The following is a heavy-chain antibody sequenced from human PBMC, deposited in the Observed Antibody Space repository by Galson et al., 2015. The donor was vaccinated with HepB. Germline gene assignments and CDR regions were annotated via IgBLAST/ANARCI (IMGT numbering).Heavy chain of an antibody. CDR2: INPSGGST. J-gene: IGHJ6*02. D-gene: IGHD5-18*01. Sequence: SVKVSCKASGYTFTSYYMHWVRQAPGQGLEWMGIINPSGGSTSYAQKFQGRVTMTRDTSTSTVYMELSSLRSEDTAVYYCAREVGYSYGPLIYYYYGMDVWGQGTTVTVSS. CDR1: GYTFTSYY. CDR3: AREVGYSYGPLIYYYYGMDV. V-gene: IGHV1-46*01.